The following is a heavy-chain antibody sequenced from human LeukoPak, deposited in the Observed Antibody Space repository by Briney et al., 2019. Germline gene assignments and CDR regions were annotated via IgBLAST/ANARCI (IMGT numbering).Heavy chain of an antibody. CDR3: ARGSTYYWYMDV. CDR2: IIPIFGTV. V-gene: IGHV1-69*15. J-gene: IGHJ6*03. CDR1: GGTFRSYH. Sequence: SVKVSCNDYGGTFRSYHISWVRQAPGQGLEWMGRIIPIFGTVNYAQKFQDRVTITADQSTGTAYMELRSLTPEDTAAYYCARGSTYYWYMDVWGEGTTVTVSS.